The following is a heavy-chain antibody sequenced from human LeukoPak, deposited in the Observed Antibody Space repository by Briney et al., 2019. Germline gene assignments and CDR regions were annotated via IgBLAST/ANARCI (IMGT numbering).Heavy chain of an antibody. J-gene: IGHJ6*03. D-gene: IGHD5-18*01. CDR1: GYTFTSYY. Sequence: ASVKVSCKASGYTFTSYYMHWVRQAPGQGLEWMGIINPSGGSTSYAQKFQGRVTMTRDMSTSTVYMELSSLRSEDTAVYYCARGSWEYSYGWGVYYYYYMDVWGKGTTVTVSS. CDR3: ARGSWEYSYGWGVYYYYYMDV. V-gene: IGHV1-46*01. CDR2: INPSGGST.